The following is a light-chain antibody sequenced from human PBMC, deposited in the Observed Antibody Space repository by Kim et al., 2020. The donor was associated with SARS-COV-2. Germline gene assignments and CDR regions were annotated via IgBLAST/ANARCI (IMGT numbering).Light chain of an antibody. Sequence: LAPGDRATLSCRASQTVSSNSFAWYQQKPGQAPRLRIFGASTRATGVPDRFSGSGSGTDFTLTISRLEPEDFAVYFCQQYGVSYTFGQGTRLEI. CDR1: QTVSSNS. V-gene: IGKV3-20*01. J-gene: IGKJ2*01. CDR3: QQYGVSYT. CDR2: GAS.